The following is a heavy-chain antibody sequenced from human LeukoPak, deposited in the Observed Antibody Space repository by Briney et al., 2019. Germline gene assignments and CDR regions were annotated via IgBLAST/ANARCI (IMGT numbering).Heavy chain of an antibody. J-gene: IGHJ6*03. Sequence: GGSLRLSCAASGFTFSNAWMSWVRQAPGKGLEWVGRIKSKTDGRTTDYAAPVKGRFTISRDDSKNTLYLQMNSLKTEDTAVYYCTTPRGVVVPAAMGAYYYYMDVWGKGTTVTVSS. D-gene: IGHD2-2*01. V-gene: IGHV3-15*01. CDR3: TTPRGVVVPAAMGAYYYYMDV. CDR1: GFTFSNAW. CDR2: IKSKTDGRTT.